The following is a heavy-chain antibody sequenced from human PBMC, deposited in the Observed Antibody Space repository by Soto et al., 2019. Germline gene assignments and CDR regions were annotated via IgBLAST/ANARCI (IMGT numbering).Heavy chain of an antibody. CDR2: IYYSGST. D-gene: IGHD3-3*01. CDR1: GGSISSSSYY. V-gene: IGHV4-61*05. CDR3: ARGLPALRFLEWLLWFDP. J-gene: IGHJ5*02. Sequence: SETLSLTCTVSGGSISSSSYYWGWIRQPPGKGLEWIGYIYYSGSTNYNPSLKSRVTISVDTSKNQFSLKLSSVTAADTAVYYCARGLPALRFLEWLLWFDPWGQGTLVTVSS.